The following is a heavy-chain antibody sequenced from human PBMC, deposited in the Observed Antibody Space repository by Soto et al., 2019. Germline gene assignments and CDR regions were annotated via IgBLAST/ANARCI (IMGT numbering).Heavy chain of an antibody. Sequence: QLQLQESGPGLVKPSETLSLTCTVSGGSISSSSYYWGWIRQPPGKGLEWIGSIYYSGSTYYNPSLKSRVTISVDTSKNQFSRKLSSVTAADTAVHYCARLLRHNYYGMDVWGQGTTVTVSS. D-gene: IGHD5-12*01. V-gene: IGHV4-39*01. J-gene: IGHJ6*02. CDR2: IYYSGST. CDR1: GGSISSSSYY. CDR3: ARLLRHNYYGMDV.